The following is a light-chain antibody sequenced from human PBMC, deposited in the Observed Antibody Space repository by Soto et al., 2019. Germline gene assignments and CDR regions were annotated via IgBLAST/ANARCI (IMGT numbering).Light chain of an antibody. V-gene: IGKV3-11*01. CDR3: QHRSDWT. CDR2: DAS. Sequence: EIVLTQSPATLSLXPGEXAXLSXRASXXXXSYLAWYQQKPGQAPRLLIYDASNRATGIPARFSGSVSGTDFTLTISSLEPEDFAVYYCQHRSDWTFGQGTKVEIK. CDR1: XXXXSY. J-gene: IGKJ1*01.